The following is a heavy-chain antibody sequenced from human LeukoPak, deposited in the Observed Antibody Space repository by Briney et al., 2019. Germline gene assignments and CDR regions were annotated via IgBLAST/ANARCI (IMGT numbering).Heavy chain of an antibody. V-gene: IGHV3-9*01. D-gene: IGHD3-9*01. Sequence: GRSLRLSCAASGFTFDDYAMHWVRQAPGKGLEWVSGISWNSGSIGYADSVKGRFTISRDNAKNSPYLQMNSLRAEDTALYYCAKGCLARIDSSNYYYYGMDVWGQGTTVTVSS. CDR2: ISWNSGSI. J-gene: IGHJ6*02. CDR1: GFTFDDYA. CDR3: AKGCLARIDSSNYYYYGMDV.